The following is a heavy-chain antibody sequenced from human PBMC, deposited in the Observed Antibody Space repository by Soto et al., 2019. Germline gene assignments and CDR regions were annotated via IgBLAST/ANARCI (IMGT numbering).Heavy chain of an antibody. Sequence: SETLSLTCTVSGGSISSSSYYWGWIRQPPGKGLEWIGSIYYSGSTYYNPSLKSRVTISVDTSKNQFSLKLSSVTAAYTAVYYCAIHGDCYYDILTGFNWFDPWGQGTLVTVSS. J-gene: IGHJ5*02. CDR2: IYYSGST. V-gene: IGHV4-39*01. D-gene: IGHD3-9*01. CDR1: GGSISSSSYY. CDR3: AIHGDCYYDILTGFNWFDP.